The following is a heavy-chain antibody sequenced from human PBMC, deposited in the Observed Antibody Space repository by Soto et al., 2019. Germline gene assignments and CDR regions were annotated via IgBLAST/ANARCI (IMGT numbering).Heavy chain of an antibody. CDR3: AKATGRDGYNALDY. Sequence: PGGSLRLSCAASGFSFSSYGMHWVRQAPGKGLEWVAAISHDGSNQYYADSVKGRFTISRDDSKNTLYLQMKSLRVDDTAVYYCAKATGRDGYNALDYWGQGTLVTVSS. J-gene: IGHJ4*02. CDR1: GFSFSSYG. V-gene: IGHV3-30*18. CDR2: ISHDGSNQ. D-gene: IGHD5-12*01.